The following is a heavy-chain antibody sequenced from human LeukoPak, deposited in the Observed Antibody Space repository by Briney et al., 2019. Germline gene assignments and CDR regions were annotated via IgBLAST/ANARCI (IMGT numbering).Heavy chain of an antibody. Sequence: ASVKVSCKASGYTFTGYYMHWVRQAPGQGLEWMGRINPNSGGTNYAQKFQGRVTMTRNTSISTAYMELSSLRSEDTAVYYCASAWTTGGSFDYWGQGTLVTVSS. J-gene: IGHJ4*02. CDR2: INPNSGGT. V-gene: IGHV1-2*06. CDR3: ASAWTTGGSFDY. CDR1: GYTFTGYY. D-gene: IGHD3-10*01.